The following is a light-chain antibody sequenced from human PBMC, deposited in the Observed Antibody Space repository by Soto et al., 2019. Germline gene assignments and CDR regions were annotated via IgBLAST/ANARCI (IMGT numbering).Light chain of an antibody. J-gene: IGLJ1*01. V-gene: IGLV2-14*01. CDR1: SSDVGGYNY. CDR3: SSYTSSSTLWV. Sequence: QSALTQPASVSGSPGQSITISCTGTSSDVGGYNYVSWYQQHPGKAPKHMIYDVSNRPSGVSNRFSGSKSGNTASLTISGLQAEDEADYYCSSYTSSSTLWVFGTGTKLTVL. CDR2: DVS.